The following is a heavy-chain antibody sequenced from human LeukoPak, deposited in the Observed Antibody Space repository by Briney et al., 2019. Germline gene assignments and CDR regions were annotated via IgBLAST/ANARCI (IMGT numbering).Heavy chain of an antibody. CDR3: ASGVYDYVWGSYPFFR. D-gene: IGHD3-16*02. V-gene: IGHV3-74*01. Sequence: PGGFLRLSCAASGFTFSSYWMHWVRQAPGKGLVWVSRINSDGSSTSYADSVKGRFTISRDNAKNTLYLQMNSLRAEDTAVYYCASGVYDYVWGSYPFFRGGQGTLVTVSS. J-gene: IGHJ4*02. CDR1: GFTFSSYW. CDR2: INSDGSST.